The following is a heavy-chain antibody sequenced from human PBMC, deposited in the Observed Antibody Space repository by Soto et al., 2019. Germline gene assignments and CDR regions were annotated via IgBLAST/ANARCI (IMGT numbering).Heavy chain of an antibody. V-gene: IGHV3-7*01. CDR1: GFTFSSYW. J-gene: IGHJ3*02. CDR2: IKQDGSEK. CDR3: AGASSSWFLGAFDI. Sequence: GGSLRLSCAASGFTFSSYWMSWVRQAPGKGLEWVANIKQDGSEKYYVDSVKGRFTISRDNAKNSLYLQMNSLRAEDTAVYYCAGASSSWFLGAFDIWGQGTMVTVSS. D-gene: IGHD6-13*01.